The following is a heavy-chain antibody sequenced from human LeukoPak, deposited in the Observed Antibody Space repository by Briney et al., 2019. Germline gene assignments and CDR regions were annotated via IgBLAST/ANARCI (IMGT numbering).Heavy chain of an antibody. CDR3: ARGRPGSAVAGFDL. CDR2: ISYSGNT. CDR1: GGSISPYY. Sequence: SETLSLTCTVSGGSISPYYWSWIRQSPGRGLEWIAYISYSGNTSYNPSLKSRVTISVDTSKNQFSLKLSSVTAADTAVFYCARGRPGSAVAGFDLWGRGTLVTVSS. V-gene: IGHV4-59*01. D-gene: IGHD6-19*01. J-gene: IGHJ2*01.